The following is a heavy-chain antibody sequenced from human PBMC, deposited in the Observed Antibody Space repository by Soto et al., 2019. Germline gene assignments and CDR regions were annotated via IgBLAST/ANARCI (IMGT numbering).Heavy chain of an antibody. J-gene: IGHJ5*02. CDR2: INPNSGGT. CDR3: ARGGETYYYDSSGYHGWFDP. V-gene: IGHV1-2*02. Sequence: QVQLVQSGAEVKKPGASVKVSCKASGYTFTGYYMHWVRQAPGQGLEWMGWINPNSGGTNYAQKFXXGVTMTRDTSXXTXYXXRSRLRSDDTAVYYCARGGETYYYDSSGYHGWFDPWGQGTLVTVSS. CDR1: GYTFTGYY. D-gene: IGHD3-22*01.